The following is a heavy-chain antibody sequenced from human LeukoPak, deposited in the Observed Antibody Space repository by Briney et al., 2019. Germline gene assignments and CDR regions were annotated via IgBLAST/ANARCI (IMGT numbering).Heavy chain of an antibody. Sequence: PSETLSLTCTVSGGSISSSSHFWGWIRQPPGKGLEWIGRISYSGSPSFNPSLRSRATTSVDTSSNQFSLHLGSVTAADTAVYYCTRGPPSARIDPYYLDSWGQGTLVTVSS. CDR2: ISYSGSP. CDR3: TRGPPSARIDPYYLDS. CDR1: GGSISSSSHF. D-gene: IGHD2-21*01. J-gene: IGHJ4*02. V-gene: IGHV4-39*07.